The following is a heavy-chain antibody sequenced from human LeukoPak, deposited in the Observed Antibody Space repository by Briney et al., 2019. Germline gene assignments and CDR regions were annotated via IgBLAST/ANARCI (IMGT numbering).Heavy chain of an antibody. CDR3: AREGGSGSYLYS. CDR1: GFTFSSYN. CDR2: ISNSGSNT. D-gene: IGHD3-10*01. V-gene: IGHV3-48*01. Sequence: GGSLRLSCAASGFTFSSYNMNWVRQAPGKGLEWISYISNSGSNTFYADSVKGRFTTSRDNAENSLYLQTNSLKADDTAVYYCAREGGSGSYLYSWGQGTLVTVSS. J-gene: IGHJ4*02.